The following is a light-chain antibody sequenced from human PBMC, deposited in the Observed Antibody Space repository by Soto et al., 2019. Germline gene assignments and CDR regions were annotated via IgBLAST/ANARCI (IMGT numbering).Light chain of an antibody. CDR3: QQYDSYSRT. J-gene: IGKJ1*01. Sequence: DIQMTQSPSTLSAFVVDRVTITCRASQSIRTSLAWYQQKPGKAPKLLIYLASSLESGVPARFSGSGSATEFTLSISSLQPDDFATYYCQQYDSYSRTFGQGTKVDI. CDR1: QSIRTS. CDR2: LAS. V-gene: IGKV1-5*03.